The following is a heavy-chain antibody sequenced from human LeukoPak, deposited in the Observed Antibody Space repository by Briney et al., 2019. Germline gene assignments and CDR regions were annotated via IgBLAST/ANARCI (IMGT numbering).Heavy chain of an antibody. J-gene: IGHJ4*02. CDR2: IESDGRST. D-gene: IGHD3-3*01. CDR1: GFTFSSYW. Sequence: GGSLRLSCAASGFTFSSYWMQWVRQAPGKGLVWVSRIESDGRSTSYADSVKGRFTISRENAKNTLYLQMNSLRAEDTAVYYCAKVWAFGVVIVYFDYWGQGTLVTVSS. CDR3: AKVWAFGVVIVYFDY. V-gene: IGHV3-74*01.